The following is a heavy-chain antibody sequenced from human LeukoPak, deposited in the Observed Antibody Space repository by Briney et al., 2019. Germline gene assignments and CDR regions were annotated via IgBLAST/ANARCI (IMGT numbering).Heavy chain of an antibody. CDR1: GGSISSSSSY. CDR3: ARLSTTYYYGSGSYPLPYFFHY. J-gene: IGHJ4*02. Sequence: SETLSLTCTVSGGSISSSSSYWCWIRQPPGKVLEWIANIYYSGTTSYNPSLKRRVTISVDTSKNQFSLRLSSVTAADTAVYYCARLSTTYYYGSGSYPLPYFFHYWGQGTLVTVSS. CDR2: IYYSGTT. V-gene: IGHV4-39*01. D-gene: IGHD3-10*01.